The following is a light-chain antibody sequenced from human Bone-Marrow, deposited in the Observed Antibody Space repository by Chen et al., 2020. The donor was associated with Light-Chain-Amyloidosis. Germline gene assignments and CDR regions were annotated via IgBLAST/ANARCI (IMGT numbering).Light chain of an antibody. CDR1: NIGSTS. CDR3: QVWDRSSDRPV. Sequence: SSVLTQPSSASAAPGQTATIACGGNNIGSTSVHWYQQTPGQAPLLVVYDDSDRPSGIPGRLSGSNSGNTATLTISRVEAGDEADYYCQVWDRSSDRPVFGGGTKLTVL. V-gene: IGLV3-21*02. CDR2: DDS. J-gene: IGLJ3*02.